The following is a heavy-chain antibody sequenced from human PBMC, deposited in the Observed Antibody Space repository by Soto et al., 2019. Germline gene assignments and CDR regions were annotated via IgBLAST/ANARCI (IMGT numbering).Heavy chain of an antibody. CDR2: INHSGST. CDR1: GGSFSGYY. J-gene: IGHJ4*02. CDR3: ASMRERIAVAGRKGHLN. Sequence: PSETLSLTCAVYGGSFSGYYWSWIRQPPGKGLEWIGEINHSGSTNYNPSLKSRVTISVDTSKNQFSLKLSSVTAADTAVYYCASMRERIAVAGRKGHLNWGQGTLVTVSS. D-gene: IGHD6-19*01. V-gene: IGHV4-34*01.